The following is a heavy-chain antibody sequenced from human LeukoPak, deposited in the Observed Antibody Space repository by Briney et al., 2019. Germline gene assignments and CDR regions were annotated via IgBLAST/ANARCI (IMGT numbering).Heavy chain of an antibody. Sequence: PGGSLRLSCAASGFTFDDYGMSWVRQAPGKGLEWVSGINWNGGSTGYADSVKGRFTISRDNSKNTLYLQMNSLRAEDTAVYYCAKEFISREFDPWGQGTLVTVSP. V-gene: IGHV3-20*04. J-gene: IGHJ5*02. CDR1: GFTFDDYG. CDR2: INWNGGST. CDR3: AKEFISREFDP. D-gene: IGHD3-10*01.